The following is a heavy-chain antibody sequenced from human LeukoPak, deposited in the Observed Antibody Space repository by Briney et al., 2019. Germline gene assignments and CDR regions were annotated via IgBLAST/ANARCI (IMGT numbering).Heavy chain of an antibody. Sequence: SETLSLTCAVYGGSFSGYYWSWIRQPPGKGREWIGEINHRGSTNYNPSLKSRATISVDTSKNQFYLKLRSVTAPDTAVYYCARRLHPSSYGSGSNWFDPWGQGTLVTVSS. V-gene: IGHV4-34*01. J-gene: IGHJ5*02. CDR1: GGSFSGYY. CDR3: ARRLHPSSYGSGSNWFDP. CDR2: INHRGST. D-gene: IGHD3-10*01.